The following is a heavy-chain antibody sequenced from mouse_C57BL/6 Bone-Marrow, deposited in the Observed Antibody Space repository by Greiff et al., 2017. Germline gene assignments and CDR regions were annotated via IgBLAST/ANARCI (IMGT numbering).Heavy chain of an antibody. V-gene: IGHV1-42*01. CDR2: INPSTGGT. CDR1: GYSFTGYY. Sequence: EVQLQQSGPELARPGASVKISCKASGYSFTGYYMNWVKQRTGKSLEWIGEINPSTGGTSYNEKFKGKATLTADKSSSTAYMQLRSLTSEDSAVYDCARSYDGHRVRYFDVWGTGTTLTVSS. D-gene: IGHD1-1*01. CDR3: ARSYDGHRVRYFDV. J-gene: IGHJ1*03.